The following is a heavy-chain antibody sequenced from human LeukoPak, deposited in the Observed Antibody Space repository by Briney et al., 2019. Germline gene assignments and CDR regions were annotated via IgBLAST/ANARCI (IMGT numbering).Heavy chain of an antibody. J-gene: IGHJ4*02. V-gene: IGHV1-69*13. D-gene: IGHD3-10*01. Sequence: GASVKVPCKASGGAFRSDAISWGRQAPGQGLEWMGGLIPIFGTADYAQKFQGRVTIIADESTSTAYMELKSLKSEDTAVYYCARDPSMIRGENTPYFDYWGQGTLVTVSS. CDR2: LIPIFGTA. CDR3: ARDPSMIRGENTPYFDY. CDR1: GGAFRSDA.